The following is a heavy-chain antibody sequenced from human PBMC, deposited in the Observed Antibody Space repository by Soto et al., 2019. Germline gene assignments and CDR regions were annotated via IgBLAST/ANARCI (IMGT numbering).Heavy chain of an antibody. J-gene: IGHJ3*02. V-gene: IGHV3-23*01. CDR1: GFTFSSYA. Sequence: GGSLRLSCAASGFTFSSYAMSWVRQAPGKGLEWVSAISGSGGSTYYAYSVKGRFTISRDNSKNTLYLQMNSLSAEDTAVYYCAKDVGIYGDAFDIWGQGTMVTVSS. CDR2: ISGSGGST. CDR3: AKDVGIYGDAFDI. D-gene: IGHD4-17*01.